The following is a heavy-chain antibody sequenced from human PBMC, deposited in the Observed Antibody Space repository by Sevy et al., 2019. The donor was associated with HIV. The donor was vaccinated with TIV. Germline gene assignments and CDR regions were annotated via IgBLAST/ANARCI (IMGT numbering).Heavy chain of an antibody. V-gene: IGHV1-69*13. CDR1: GGTFSSYA. CDR2: IIPIFGTA. J-gene: IGHJ4*02. Sequence: ASVKVSCKASGGTFSSYAISWVRQAPGQGLEWMGGIIPIFGTANYAQKFQGRVTITADESTSTAYMELSSLRSEDTAVYYCARDFLSRDYYDSSGYYFHFDYWGQGTLVTVSS. D-gene: IGHD3-22*01. CDR3: ARDFLSRDYYDSSGYYFHFDY.